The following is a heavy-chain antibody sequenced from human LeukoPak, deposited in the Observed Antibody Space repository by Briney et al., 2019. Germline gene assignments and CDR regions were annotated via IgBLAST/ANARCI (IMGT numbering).Heavy chain of an antibody. J-gene: IGHJ6*02. CDR1: GFTFSSYA. D-gene: IGHD3-3*01. CDR2: ISYDGSNK. Sequence: GGSLRLSCAASGFTFSSYAMHWVRQAPGKGLEWVAVISYDGSNKYYADSVKGRFTISGDNSKNTLYLQMNSLRAEDTAVYYCARDGPPRVDDFWSGYPTNYYYYGMDVWGQGTTVTVSS. CDR3: ARDGPPRVDDFWSGYPTNYYYYGMDV. V-gene: IGHV3-30-3*01.